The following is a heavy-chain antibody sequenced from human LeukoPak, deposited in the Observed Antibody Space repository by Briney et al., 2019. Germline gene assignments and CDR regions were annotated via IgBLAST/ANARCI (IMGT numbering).Heavy chain of an antibody. CDR1: GFTFSSYA. V-gene: IGHV3-30-3*01. CDR3: ARPRVVVTATDFDY. D-gene: IGHD2-21*02. J-gene: IGHJ4*02. Sequence: QAGGSLRLSCAASGFTFSSYAMHWVRQAAGKGLEWVAVISYDGSNKYYADSVKGRFTISRDNSKNTLYLQMNSLRAEDTAVYYCARPRVVVTATDFDYWGQGTLVTVSS. CDR2: ISYDGSNK.